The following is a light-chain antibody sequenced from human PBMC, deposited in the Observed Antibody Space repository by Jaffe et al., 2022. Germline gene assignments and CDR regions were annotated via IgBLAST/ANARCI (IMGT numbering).Light chain of an antibody. CDR2: LEGSGSY. V-gene: IGLV4-60*03. CDR1: SGHSSYI. CDR3: ETWDSNTNWV. Sequence: QPVLTQSSSASASLGSSVKLTCTLSSGHSSYIIAWHQQQPGKAPRYLMKLEGSGSYNKGSGVPDRFSGSSSGADRYLTISNLQSEDEADYYCETWDSNTNWVFGGGTKLTVL. J-gene: IGLJ3*02.